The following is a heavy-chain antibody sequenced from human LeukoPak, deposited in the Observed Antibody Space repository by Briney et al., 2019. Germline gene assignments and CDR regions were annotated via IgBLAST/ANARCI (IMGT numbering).Heavy chain of an antibody. V-gene: IGHV3-23*01. CDR2: IGSSGDDS. CDR1: GFTFSNYA. CDR3: AKDWRADY. Sequence: GGSLRLSCAASGFTFSNYAMTWVRQAPGKGLEWVSAIGSSGDDSKHATSVKGRFTISRDNSKNTLYLRMNSLRVEDTATYYCAKDWRADYWGQGTLVTVSS. J-gene: IGHJ4*02.